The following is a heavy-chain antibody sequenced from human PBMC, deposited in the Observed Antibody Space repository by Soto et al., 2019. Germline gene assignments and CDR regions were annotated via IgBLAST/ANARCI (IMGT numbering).Heavy chain of an antibody. CDR3: ARDKKVAVAGTPRGWFDP. Sequence: QVQLVQSGAEVKKPGASVKVSCKASGYTFTGYYMHWVRQAPGQGLEWMGWINPNSGGTNYAQKFQGWVTMTRDTSISTAYMELSRLRSDETAVYYCARDKKVAVAGTPRGWFDPWGQGTLVTVSS. V-gene: IGHV1-2*04. J-gene: IGHJ5*02. CDR2: INPNSGGT. D-gene: IGHD6-19*01. CDR1: GYTFTGYY.